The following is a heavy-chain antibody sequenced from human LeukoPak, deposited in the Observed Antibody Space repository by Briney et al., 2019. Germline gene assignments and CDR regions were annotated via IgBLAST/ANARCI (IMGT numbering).Heavy chain of an antibody. Sequence: SETLSLTCAVYGGSFSGYYWSWIRQPPGKGLEWIGEINHSGSTNYNPSLKSRVTISVATSKNQFSLKLSSVTAADTAVYYCARLNSDSSGFYPTSYYYYYMDVWGKGTTVTISS. CDR3: ARLNSDSSGFYPTSYYYYYMDV. CDR1: GGSFSGYY. V-gene: IGHV4-34*01. CDR2: INHSGST. J-gene: IGHJ6*03. D-gene: IGHD3-22*01.